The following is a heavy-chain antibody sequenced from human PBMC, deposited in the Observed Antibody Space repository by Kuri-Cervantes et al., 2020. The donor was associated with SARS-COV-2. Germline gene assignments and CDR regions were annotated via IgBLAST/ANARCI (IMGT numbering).Heavy chain of an antibody. CDR2: VHSSGST. V-gene: IGHV4-61*08. Sequence: SETLSLTCSVSRGSINSHGSITSNFWTWIRQPPGRGLEWIGDVHSSGSTNYNPSLESRVTISTDTSKNQFSLRLNSVTAADTAVYFCARSQVVRHLDWSSELSYRYYMDVWGKGTTATVSS. D-gene: IGHD3-9*01. CDR1: RGSINSHGSITSNF. CDR3: ARSQVVRHLDWSSELSYRYYMDV. J-gene: IGHJ6*04.